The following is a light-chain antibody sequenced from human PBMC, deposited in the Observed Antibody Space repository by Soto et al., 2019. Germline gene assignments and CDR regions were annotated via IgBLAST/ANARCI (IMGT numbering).Light chain of an antibody. CDR3: QQANSFPLT. Sequence: DIQMTQSPSYVSASVGDRVTLTCRASQGITNWLAWYQQKPGKAPKLLIYAASGLPSGVPSRFSGSGSGTDFTLTISSLQPEDFATYYCQQANSFPLTFGGGNKVDIK. CDR1: QGITNW. V-gene: IGKV1-12*01. J-gene: IGKJ4*01. CDR2: AAS.